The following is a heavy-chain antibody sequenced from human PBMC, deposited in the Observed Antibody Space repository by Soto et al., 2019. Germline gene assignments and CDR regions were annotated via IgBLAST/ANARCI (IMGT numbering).Heavy chain of an antibody. CDR3: ARDRALGYFNWFPASGREGDFDI. J-gene: IGHJ3*02. CDR1: GYTFTSYY. D-gene: IGHD3-9*01. Sequence: ASLKVSGNASGYTFTSYYMHWVRQAPGQGLEWMGIINPSGGSTSYAQKFQGIVTMTRDTSTSTDYMELSSLRSEDTAVYYCARDRALGYFNWFPASGREGDFDIWGQGTMATVPS. V-gene: IGHV1-46*01. CDR2: INPSGGST.